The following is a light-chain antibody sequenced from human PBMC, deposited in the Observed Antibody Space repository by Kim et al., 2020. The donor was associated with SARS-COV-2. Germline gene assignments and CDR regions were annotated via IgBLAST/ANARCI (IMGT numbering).Light chain of an antibody. CDR3: QQYRSHST. CDR2: KTS. V-gene: IGKV1-5*03. CDR1: EFVNIW. J-gene: IGKJ1*01. Sequence: DIQMTQSPSILPASIGDTVTITCRASEFVNIWLAWYQQRPGQAPKLLIHKTSRLVSGVPTRFSGGGSGTDFTLTISSLQPDDFATYFCQQYRSHSTFAQGTKVDIK.